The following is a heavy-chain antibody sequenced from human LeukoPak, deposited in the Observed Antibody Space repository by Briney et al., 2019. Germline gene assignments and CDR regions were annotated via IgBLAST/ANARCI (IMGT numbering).Heavy chain of an antibody. D-gene: IGHD3-3*01. CDR1: GFTFSSYG. V-gene: IGHV3-48*02. CDR2: ISSSSSTI. CDR3: ASMWDYDFWSGYLAHYGMDV. J-gene: IGHJ6*02. Sequence: GGSLRLSCAASGFTFSSYGMNWVRQAPGKGLEWVSYISSSSSTIYYADSVKGRFTISRDNAKNSLYLQMNSLRDEDTAVYYCASMWDYDFWSGYLAHYGMDVWGQGTTVTVSS.